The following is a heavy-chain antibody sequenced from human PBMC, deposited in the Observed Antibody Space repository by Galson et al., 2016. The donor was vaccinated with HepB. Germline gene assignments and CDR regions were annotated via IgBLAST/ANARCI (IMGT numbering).Heavy chain of an antibody. CDR1: GFSISTYT. V-gene: IGHV3-13*01. CDR2: IGTKGGT. CDR3: ARSGTYTNRIGMDV. D-gene: IGHD3-10*01. Sequence: SLRLSCAASGFSISTYTMNWVRQAKGKGLEWVSGIGTKGGTYYLDSAKGRFTISREDAKNSLHLQMNSLTAGDTAVYYCARSGTYTNRIGMDVWGQGTTVTVSS. J-gene: IGHJ6*02.